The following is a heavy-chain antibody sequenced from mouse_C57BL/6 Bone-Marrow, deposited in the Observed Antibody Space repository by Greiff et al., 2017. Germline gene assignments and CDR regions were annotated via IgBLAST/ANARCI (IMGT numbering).Heavy chain of an antibody. CDR2: IYPGDGDT. Sequence: LQESGPELVKPGASVKISCKASGYAFSSSWMNWVKQRPGKGLEWIGRIYPGDGDTNYNGKFKGKATLTADKSSSTAYMQLSSLTSEDSAVYFCARPYDGYFDYWGQGTTLTVSS. D-gene: IGHD2-3*01. CDR1: GYAFSSSW. V-gene: IGHV1-82*01. CDR3: ARPYDGYFDY. J-gene: IGHJ2*01.